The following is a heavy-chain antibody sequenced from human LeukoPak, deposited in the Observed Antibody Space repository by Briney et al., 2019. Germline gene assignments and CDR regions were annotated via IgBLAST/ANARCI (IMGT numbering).Heavy chain of an antibody. V-gene: IGHV4-4*07. J-gene: IGHJ4*02. D-gene: IGHD3-3*01. CDR2: IYTSGST. CDR3: ARDSSQNYDFWSGYFDY. CDR1: GGSISSYY. Sequence: SETLSLTCTVSGGSISSYYWSWIRQPAGKGLEWIGRIYTSGSTNHNPSLKSRVTMSVDTSKNQFSLKLSSVTAADTAVYYCARDSSQNYDFWSGYFDYWGQGTLVTVSS.